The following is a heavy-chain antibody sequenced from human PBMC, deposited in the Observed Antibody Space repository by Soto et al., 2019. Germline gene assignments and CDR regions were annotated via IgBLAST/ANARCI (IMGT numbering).Heavy chain of an antibody. J-gene: IGHJ6*02. CDR1: GGSISSGGYS. V-gene: IGHV4-30-2*01. Sequence: PSETLSLTCAVSGGSISSGGYSWSWIRQPPGKGLEWIGYIYHSGSTYYNPSLKSRVTISVDRSKNQFSLKLSSVTAADTAVYYCARGPMVLTYYYGMDVWGQGTTVTVSS. D-gene: IGHD2-21*02. CDR3: ARGPMVLTYYYGMDV. CDR2: IYHSGST.